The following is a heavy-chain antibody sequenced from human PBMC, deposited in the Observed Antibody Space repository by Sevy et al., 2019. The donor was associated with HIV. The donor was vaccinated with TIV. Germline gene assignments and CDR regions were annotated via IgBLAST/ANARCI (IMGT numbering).Heavy chain of an antibody. CDR3: ARGTKGVADS. CDR2: ITSDGLAT. D-gene: IGHD3-3*01. CDR1: GFTFRSDW. J-gene: IGHJ4*02. Sequence: GGSLRLSCAASGFTFRSDWMHWVRQAPGKGLAWVAQITSDGLATTYADSVRGRFTISRDTAKNTLYLQMDSLRVEDTAVYYCARGTKGVADSWGQGTLVTVSS. V-gene: IGHV3-74*03.